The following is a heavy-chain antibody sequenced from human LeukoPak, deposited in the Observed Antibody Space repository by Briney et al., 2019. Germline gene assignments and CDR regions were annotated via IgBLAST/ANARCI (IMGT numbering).Heavy chain of an antibody. CDR2: IKQDGSEK. CDR3: ASGDAFDI. Sequence: GGSLTLSCAASGFTFSSYWMSWVRQAPGKGLEWVANIKQDGSEKYHVDSVKGRFTISRDNAKKSVYLQMNSLRAEDTAVYYCASGDAFDIWGQGTVVTVSS. J-gene: IGHJ3*02. CDR1: GFTFSSYW. V-gene: IGHV3-7*01.